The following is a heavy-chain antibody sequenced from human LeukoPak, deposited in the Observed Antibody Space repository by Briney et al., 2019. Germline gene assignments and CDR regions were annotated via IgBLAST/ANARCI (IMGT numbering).Heavy chain of an antibody. CDR1: GFTFSTYS. D-gene: IGHD3-22*01. CDR2: ISSSSSTI. J-gene: IGHJ4*02. Sequence: GGSLRLSCAASGFTFSTYSMNWVRQAPGKGLECVSYISSSSSTIYYADSVKGRFTISRDNAKNSLYLQMNSLRAEDTAVYYCAREGRYYDSSGYPYFFDYWGQGTLVTVSS. CDR3: AREGRYYDSSGYPYFFDY. V-gene: IGHV3-48*01.